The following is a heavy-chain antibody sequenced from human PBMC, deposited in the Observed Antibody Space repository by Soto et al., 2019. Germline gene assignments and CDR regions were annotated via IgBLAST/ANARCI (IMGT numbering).Heavy chain of an antibody. J-gene: IGHJ4*02. CDR2: IYYSGTT. Sequence: SETLSLTCTVSGGTITTGGHFWSLIRQYPGKGLEWIGYIYYSGTTHYNPSLKSRVTISIDTSKNQFSLNLSSVTAADTAVYYCARVVSGSYLDYWGQGTLVT. CDR3: ARVVSGSYLDY. D-gene: IGHD1-26*01. V-gene: IGHV4-31*03. CDR1: GGTITTGGHF.